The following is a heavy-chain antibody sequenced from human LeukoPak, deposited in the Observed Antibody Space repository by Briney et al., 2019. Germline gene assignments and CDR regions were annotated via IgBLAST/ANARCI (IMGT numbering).Heavy chain of an antibody. J-gene: IGHJ6*02. Sequence: SETLSLTCAVYGGPFSGYYWSWVRQPPGKGLEWIGEINHSGSTNYNPSLKSRVTISVDTSKNQFSLKLSSVTAADTAVYCCARLLTYYDFWSGYSVGHYYYYYGMDVWGQGTTVTVSS. CDR2: INHSGST. D-gene: IGHD3-3*01. CDR3: ARLLTYYDFWSGYSVGHYYYYYGMDV. CDR1: GGPFSGYY. V-gene: IGHV4-34*01.